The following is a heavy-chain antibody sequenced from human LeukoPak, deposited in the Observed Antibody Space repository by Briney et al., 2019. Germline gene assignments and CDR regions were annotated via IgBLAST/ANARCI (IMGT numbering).Heavy chain of an antibody. J-gene: IGHJ4*02. Sequence: GESLKISCKGSGYSFTSYWIGWVRQMPGKGLEWMGIIYPGDSDTRYSPSFQGQVTISADKSISTAYLQWSSLKASDTAMYYCAREPFRPARTNDYYGSGSYFDYWGQGTLVTVSS. V-gene: IGHV5-51*01. CDR1: GYSFTSYW. CDR3: AREPFRPARTNDYYGSGSYFDY. D-gene: IGHD3-10*01. CDR2: IYPGDSDT.